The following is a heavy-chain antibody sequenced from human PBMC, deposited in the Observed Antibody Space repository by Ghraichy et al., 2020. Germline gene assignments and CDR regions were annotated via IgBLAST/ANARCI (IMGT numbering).Heavy chain of an antibody. J-gene: IGHJ6*02. CDR3: AKERLEAGHHEDYYYYGMDV. CDR1: GFTFSSYA. CDR2: ISGSGGST. V-gene: IGHV3-23*01. D-gene: IGHD3-3*01. Sequence: GSLRLSCAASGFTFSSYAMSWVRQAPGKGLEWVSAISGSGGSTYYADSVKGRFTISRDNSKNTLYLQMNSLRAEDTAVYYCAKERLEAGHHEDYYYYGMDVWGQGTTVTVSS.